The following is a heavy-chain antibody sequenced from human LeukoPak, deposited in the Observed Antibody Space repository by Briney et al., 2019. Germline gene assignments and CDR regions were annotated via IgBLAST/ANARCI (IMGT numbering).Heavy chain of an antibody. J-gene: IGHJ4*02. CDR1: GFTFSTYV. D-gene: IGHD5-18*01. V-gene: IGHV3-33*01. CDR3: ARDRGYTYGHPLDY. Sequence: GGSLRLSCAASGFTFSTYVIHWVRQAPGKGLEWVALIWHDGSNKYYGDSVKDRFTISRDNSKNTLYLQMDSLRDEDTAVYYCARDRGYTYGHPLDYWGQGTLVTVSS. CDR2: IWHDGSNK.